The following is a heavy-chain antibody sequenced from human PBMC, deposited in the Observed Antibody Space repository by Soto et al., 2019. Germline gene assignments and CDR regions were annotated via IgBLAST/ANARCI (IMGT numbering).Heavy chain of an antibody. J-gene: IGHJ6*02. V-gene: IGHV2-5*02. D-gene: IGHD4-17*01. CDR3: AHSETTATYYCYDGMEV. CDR1: GFSLSTSGVG. Sequence: QITLKESGPTLVKPTQTLTLTCTFSGFSLSTSGVGVGWIRQPPGKALEWLALIYWDDDKRYSPSLKSRLTITNDTPQNQVVLTTANMDPVDTATYYCAHSETTATYYCYDGMEVWGQGTTITVSS. CDR2: IYWDDDK.